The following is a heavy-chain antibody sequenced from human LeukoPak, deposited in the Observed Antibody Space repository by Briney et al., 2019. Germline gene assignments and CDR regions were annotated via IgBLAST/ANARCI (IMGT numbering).Heavy chain of an antibody. Sequence: GGSLRLSCAASGFTFDDYAMHWVRQAPGKGLEWVSGISWNSGSIGYADSVKGRFTISRDNAKNSLYLQMNSLRAEDTALYYCAKGRYCSGGSCSYYFDLWGQGTLVTVSS. CDR2: ISWNSGSI. D-gene: IGHD2-15*01. CDR1: GFTFDDYA. CDR3: AKGRYCSGGSCSYYFDL. V-gene: IGHV3-9*01. J-gene: IGHJ4*02.